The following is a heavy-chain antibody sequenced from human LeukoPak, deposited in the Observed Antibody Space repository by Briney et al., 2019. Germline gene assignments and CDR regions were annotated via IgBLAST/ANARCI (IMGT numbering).Heavy chain of an antibody. D-gene: IGHD3-22*01. V-gene: IGHV1-18*04. CDR2: ISAYNGNT. Sequence: ASVKVSCKASGYTFTDYYMHWVRQAPGQGLEWMGWISAYNGNTNYAQKLQGRVTMTADTSTSTAYMELRSLRSDDTAVYYCARDLYHDSSGYYRWFDPWGQGTLVTASS. J-gene: IGHJ5*02. CDR1: GYTFTDYY. CDR3: ARDLYHDSSGYYRWFDP.